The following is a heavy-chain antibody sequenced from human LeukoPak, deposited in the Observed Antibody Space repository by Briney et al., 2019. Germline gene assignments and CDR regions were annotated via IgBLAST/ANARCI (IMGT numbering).Heavy chain of an antibody. CDR2: IHYAGST. D-gene: IGHD3-9*01. V-gene: IGHV4-59*01. Sequence: PSETLSLTCTVSGGSITSSYWSWIRQSPGKGLEWIGYIHYAGSTNYNPSLKSRVTMLIDTSKNQFSLKLSSVTAADTAVYYCARGRYSAGDNWFDPWGQGTLVTVSS. CDR1: GGSITSSY. J-gene: IGHJ5*02. CDR3: ARGRYSAGDNWFDP.